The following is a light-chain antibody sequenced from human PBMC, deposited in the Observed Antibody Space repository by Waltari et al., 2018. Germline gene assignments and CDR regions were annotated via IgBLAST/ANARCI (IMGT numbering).Light chain of an antibody. CDR1: KHINMN. J-gene: IGKJ1*01. Sequence: EIVLTQSPATLSLSPGATATLSCRASKHINMNLAWYQHKPGQAPRLLFYGASTRESGVPARFSGSGSVTEFTLTISSLQSEDFGVYYGQQYNDWPPWTFGQGTKVEV. CDR2: GAS. V-gene: IGKV3-15*01. CDR3: QQYNDWPPWT.